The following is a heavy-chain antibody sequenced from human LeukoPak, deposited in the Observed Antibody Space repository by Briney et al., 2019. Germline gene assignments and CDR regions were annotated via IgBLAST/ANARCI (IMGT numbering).Heavy chain of an antibody. J-gene: IGHJ6*03. CDR1: GGSISSHY. Sequence: SETLSLTCTVSGGSISSHYWSWIRQPPGKGLAWIGYIYYSGSTNYNPSLKSRVTISVDTSKNQFSLKLSSVTAADTAVYYCARAIVGATYYYYYYMDVWGKGTTVTVSS. CDR2: IYYSGST. D-gene: IGHD1-26*01. V-gene: IGHV4-59*11. CDR3: ARAIVGATYYYYYYMDV.